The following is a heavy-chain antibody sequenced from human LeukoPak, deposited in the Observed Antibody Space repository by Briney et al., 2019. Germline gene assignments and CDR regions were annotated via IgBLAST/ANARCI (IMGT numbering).Heavy chain of an antibody. Sequence: GGSLRLSCAASGFTFSDYAMTWVRQAPGKGLEWVSIISGNGVATYYADSVKGRFTISRDNSKNTLHLQMNSLRVEDTAIFYCAKDPRYSRSGFHYWFDYWGQGTRVTVSS. V-gene: IGHV3-23*01. CDR1: GFTFSDYA. D-gene: IGHD3-22*01. J-gene: IGHJ4*02. CDR2: ISGNGVAT. CDR3: AKDPRYSRSGFHYWFDY.